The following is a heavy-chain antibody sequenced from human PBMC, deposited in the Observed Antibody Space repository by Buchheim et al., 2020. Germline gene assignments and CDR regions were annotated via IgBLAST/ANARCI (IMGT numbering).Heavy chain of an antibody. D-gene: IGHD4-17*01. V-gene: IGHV3-33*06. CDR3: AKPSSPDAYGNPYYYYYMDV. Sequence: QVQLVESGGGVVQPGRSLRLSCAASGFTFSSYGMHWVRQAPGKGLEWVAVIWYDGSNKYYADSVKGRFTISRDNSKNTLYLQLNSLRSEDTAVYYCAKPSSPDAYGNPYYYYYMDVWGKGTT. CDR1: GFTFSSYG. CDR2: IWYDGSNK. J-gene: IGHJ6*03.